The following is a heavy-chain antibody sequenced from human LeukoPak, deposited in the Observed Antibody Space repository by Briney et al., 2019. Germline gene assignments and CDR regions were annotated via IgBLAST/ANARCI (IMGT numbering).Heavy chain of an antibody. CDR1: GFTFSSYS. CDR3: AYTPYCSSTSCPFDY. CDR2: ISSSSSYI. Sequence: GGSLRLSCAASGFTFSSYSMNWVRQAPGKGLEWVSSISSSSSYIYYADSVKGRFTISRDNSKNTLYLQMNSLRAEDTAVYYCAYTPYCSSTSCPFDYWGQGTLVTVSS. D-gene: IGHD2-2*01. V-gene: IGHV3-21*04. J-gene: IGHJ4*02.